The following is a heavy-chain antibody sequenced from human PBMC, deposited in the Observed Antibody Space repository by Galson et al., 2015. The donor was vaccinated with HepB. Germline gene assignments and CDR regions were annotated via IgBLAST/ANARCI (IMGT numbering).Heavy chain of an antibody. CDR3: TTDGVIVVVVAATSAEYFQH. CDR2: IKSKTDGGTT. D-gene: IGHD2-15*01. J-gene: IGHJ1*01. V-gene: IGHV3-15*01. CDR1: GFTFSNAW. Sequence: SLRLSCAASGFTFSNAWMSWVRQAPGKGLEWVGRIKSKTDGGTTDYAAPVKGRFTISRDDSKNTLYLQMNSLKTEDTAVYYCTTDGVIVVVVAATSAEYFQHWGQGTLVTVSS.